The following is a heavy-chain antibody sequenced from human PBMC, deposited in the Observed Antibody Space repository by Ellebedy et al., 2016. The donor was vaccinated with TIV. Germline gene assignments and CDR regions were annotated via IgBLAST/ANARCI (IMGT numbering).Heavy chain of an antibody. D-gene: IGHD1-26*01. CDR3: AKGLYSGSYYFDS. V-gene: IGHV3-30*18. CDR2: ISSDGAHE. CDR1: GFTFSSFG. Sequence: GGSLRLSXAASGFTFSSFGMHWICQVPGRGLEGVASISSDGAHEHYADSVKGRFTISRDNSRNTLYLQVYSLRAEDTAVYYCAKGLYSGSYYFDSWGQGSLVTVSS. J-gene: IGHJ4*02.